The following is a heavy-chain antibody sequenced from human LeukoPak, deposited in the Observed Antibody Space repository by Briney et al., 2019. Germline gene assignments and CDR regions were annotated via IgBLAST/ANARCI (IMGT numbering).Heavy chain of an antibody. CDR1: GFTVSSNY. Sequence: GGSLRLSCAASGFTVSSNYMSWVRQAPGKGLEWVSVIYSGGSTYYADSVKGRFTISRDNSKNTLYLQMNSLRAEDTAVYYCARDLAGATVNDDYWGQGTLVTVSS. V-gene: IGHV3-53*05. D-gene: IGHD1-26*01. CDR2: IYSGGST. CDR3: ARDLAGATVNDDY. J-gene: IGHJ4*02.